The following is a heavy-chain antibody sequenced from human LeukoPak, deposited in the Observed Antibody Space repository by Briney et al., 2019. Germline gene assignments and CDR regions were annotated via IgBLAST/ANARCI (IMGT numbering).Heavy chain of an antibody. Sequence: SETPSLTCTVSGGSITSGSYYWTWIRQPAGKGLEWVGRIHSSGSTNYNPSLNSRVTVSADTSNNQFSLKLSSVTAADTAIYYCATSASSGSNYFDPWGQGILVTVSS. CDR1: GGSITSGSYY. J-gene: IGHJ5*02. CDR2: IHSSGST. D-gene: IGHD4/OR15-4a*01. V-gene: IGHV4-61*02. CDR3: ATSASSGSNYFDP.